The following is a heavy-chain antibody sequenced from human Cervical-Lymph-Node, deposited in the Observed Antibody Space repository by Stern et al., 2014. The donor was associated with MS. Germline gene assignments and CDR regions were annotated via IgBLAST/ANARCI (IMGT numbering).Heavy chain of an antibody. CDR1: GFSLNTEGVA. CDR2: IFWDDDK. D-gene: IGHD3-16*01. V-gene: IGHV2-5*02. J-gene: IGHJ4*02. CDR3: ARSFGATLDY. Sequence: QIPLKESGPTLVKPTQPLTLTCTFSGFSLNTEGVAVGWIRQPPGKALKWLALIFWDDDKRFSPSARTRLTIAKDTSKNQVVLTLPDVDPEDTGTYYCARSFGATLDYWGQGALVTVSS.